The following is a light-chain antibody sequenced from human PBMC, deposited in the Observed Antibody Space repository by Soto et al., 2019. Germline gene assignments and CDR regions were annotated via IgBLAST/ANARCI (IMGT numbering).Light chain of an antibody. V-gene: IGKV3-20*01. CDR2: GAS. J-gene: IGKJ2*01. Sequence: EIVLTQSPGTLSLSPGERATLSCRTSQSVSSSYLAWYQQKPGQAPRLLIYGASSRATGITDRFSGSGSGTDFTLTISRLEPEDFAVYYCQQYGSSTYTFGQGTQLEIK. CDR3: QQYGSSTYT. CDR1: QSVSSSY.